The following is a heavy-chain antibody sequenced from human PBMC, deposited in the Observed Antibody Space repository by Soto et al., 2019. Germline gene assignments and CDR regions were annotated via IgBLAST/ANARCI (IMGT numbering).Heavy chain of an antibody. CDR1: GFTFSSYS. CDR2: ISSSSSYI. Sequence: GGSLRLSCAASGFTFSSYSMNWVRQAPGKGLEWVSSISSSSSYIYYADSVKGRFTISRDNAKNSLYLQMNSLRAEDTAVYYCARDDPGYCSGGSCYSFDYWGQGTLVTVSS. CDR3: ARDDPGYCSGGSCYSFDY. D-gene: IGHD2-15*01. V-gene: IGHV3-21*01. J-gene: IGHJ4*02.